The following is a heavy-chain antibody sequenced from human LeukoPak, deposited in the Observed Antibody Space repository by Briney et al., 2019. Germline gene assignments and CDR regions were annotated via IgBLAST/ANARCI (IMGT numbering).Heavy chain of an antibody. J-gene: IGHJ4*02. CDR3: AREDAGSLDY. Sequence: GGSLRLSCAASGFTFSTYDMNWVRQAPGKGLEWVSSISSSGSYIYYADSLKGRFAISRDNAKNSLYLQMNNLRAEDTAVYYCAREDAGSLDYWGQGILVTVSS. CDR2: ISSSGSYI. CDR1: GFTFSTYD. D-gene: IGHD2-2*01. V-gene: IGHV3-21*06.